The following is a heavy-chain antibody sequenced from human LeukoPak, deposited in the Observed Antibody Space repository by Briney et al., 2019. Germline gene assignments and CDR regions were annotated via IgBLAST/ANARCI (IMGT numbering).Heavy chain of an antibody. CDR3: ASFVYCGGDCLSLNAFDI. J-gene: IGHJ3*02. D-gene: IGHD2-21*01. V-gene: IGHV3-30-3*01. Sequence: PGGSLRLSCAASGFTFSSYAMHWVRQAPGKGLEWVAVISYDGSNKYYADSVKGRFTISRDNSKNTLYLQMNSLRAEDTAVYYCASFVYCGGDCLSLNAFDIWGQGTMVTVSS. CDR2: ISYDGSNK. CDR1: GFTFSSYA.